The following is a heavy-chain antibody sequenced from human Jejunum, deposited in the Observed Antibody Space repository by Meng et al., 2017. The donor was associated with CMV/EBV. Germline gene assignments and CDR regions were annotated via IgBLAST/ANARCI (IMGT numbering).Heavy chain of an antibody. V-gene: IGHV4-59*02. CDR2: VFYSGST. CDR1: GASVTNYY. D-gene: IGHD3-16*02. J-gene: IGHJ4*02. CDR3: STTRLGESSSTDY. Sequence: QVQLQESGPGLVKPSETLSLTCTVSGASVTNYYWTWIRQPPGKGLEWIGYVFYSGSTNYNPSLKGRVTISVDTSKNQISLKLNSVTAADTAMYYCSTTRLGESSSTDYWGQGTLVTVSS.